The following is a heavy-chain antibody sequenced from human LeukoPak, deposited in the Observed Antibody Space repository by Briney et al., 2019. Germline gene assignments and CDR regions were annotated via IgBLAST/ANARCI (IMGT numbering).Heavy chain of an antibody. CDR1: GFTFSSYA. V-gene: IGHV3-23*01. CDR3: AKEGSSGWYSFFDY. Sequence: QSGGSLRLSCAAAGFTFSSYAMSWVRQAPGKGLEWVSAISASGGSTYYADSVKGRFTISRDKSKNTLYLQMTSLRAEDTAVYYCAKEGSSGWYSFFDYWGPGTLVTVSS. CDR2: ISASGGST. D-gene: IGHD6-19*01. J-gene: IGHJ4*02.